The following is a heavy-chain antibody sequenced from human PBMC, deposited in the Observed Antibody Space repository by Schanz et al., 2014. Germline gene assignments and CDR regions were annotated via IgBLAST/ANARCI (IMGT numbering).Heavy chain of an antibody. CDR2: LTGSGTTT. J-gene: IGHJ4*02. CDR3: AKDQGSYGSGSYSYFDY. D-gene: IGHD3-10*01. V-gene: IGHV3-23*01. Sequence: EVQLLESGGGLVQPGGSLRLSCAASGFTFSIYGMSWVRQAPGKGLEWVSALTGSGTTTYYADSVKGRFTISRDNSKNTLDLQMNSLRAEDTAVYYCAKDQGSYGSGSYSYFDYWGQGTLATVSS. CDR1: GFTFSIYG.